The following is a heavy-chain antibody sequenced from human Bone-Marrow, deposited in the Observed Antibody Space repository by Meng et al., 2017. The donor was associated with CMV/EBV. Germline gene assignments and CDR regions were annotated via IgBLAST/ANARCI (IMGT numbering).Heavy chain of an antibody. CDR1: GFTFSTYE. Sequence: GGSLRLSCVASGFTFSTYEMNWVRQAPGKGLEWVSYISTSGSTIYHADSVKGRFTISRDNAKNSLYLQMNSLRAEDTAVYYCARVVGYCGGDCYPLGMDVWGQGTTVTVSS. CDR2: ISTSGSTI. D-gene: IGHD2-21*01. V-gene: IGHV3-48*03. J-gene: IGHJ6*02. CDR3: ARVVGYCGGDCYPLGMDV.